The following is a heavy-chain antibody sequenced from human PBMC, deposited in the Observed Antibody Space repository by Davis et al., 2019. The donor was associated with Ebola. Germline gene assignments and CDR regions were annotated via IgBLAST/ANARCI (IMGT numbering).Heavy chain of an antibody. CDR3: ARDEDV. CDR2: INGGNGDT. V-gene: IGHV1-3*01. Sequence: ASVKVSCKASGYIFTSYAIHWVRQAPGEGLEWVGWINGGNGDTKCSQKFQGRVTFTRDASASTAYMELSSLRSEDTAMYYCARDEDVWGQGTTVTVSS. J-gene: IGHJ6*02. CDR1: GYIFTSYA.